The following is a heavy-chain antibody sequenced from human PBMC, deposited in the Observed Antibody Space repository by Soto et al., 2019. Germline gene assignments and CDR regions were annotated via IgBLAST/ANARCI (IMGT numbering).Heavy chain of an antibody. V-gene: IGHV1-18*01. J-gene: IGHJ6*02. CDR3: ARDRMGGYYGMDV. CDR1: GYTFTSYG. D-gene: IGHD2-15*01. Sequence: ASVKVSCKASGYTFTSYGISWVRQAPGQGLEWMGWISAYNGNTNYAQKFQGRVTITADESTSTAYMELSSLRSEDTAVYYCARDRMGGYYGMDVWGQGTTVTVSS. CDR2: ISAYNGNT.